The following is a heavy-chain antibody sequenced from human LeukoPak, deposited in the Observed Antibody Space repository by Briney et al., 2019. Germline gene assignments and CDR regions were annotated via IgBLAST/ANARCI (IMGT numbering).Heavy chain of an antibody. CDR2: ISAYNGNT. CDR1: GYTFTSYG. Sequence: GATVKVSCKASGYTFTSYGISWVRQAPGQGLEWMGWISAYNGNTNYAQKLQGRVTMTTDTSTSTAYMELRSLRSDDTAVYYCARTGGDIVVPETYYFDYWGQGTLVTVSS. V-gene: IGHV1-18*01. CDR3: ARTGGDIVVPETYYFDY. J-gene: IGHJ4*02. D-gene: IGHD2-15*01.